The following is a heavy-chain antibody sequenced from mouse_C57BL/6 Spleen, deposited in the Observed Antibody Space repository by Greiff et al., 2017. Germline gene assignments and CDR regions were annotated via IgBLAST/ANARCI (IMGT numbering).Heavy chain of an antibody. CDR1: GYSITSGYD. D-gene: IGHD2-4*01. V-gene: IGHV3-1*01. CDR3: ARGLPLYAMDY. Sequence: EVKVVESGPGMVKPSQSLSLTCTVTGYSITSGYDWHWIRHFPGNKLEWMGYISYSGSTNYNPSLKSRISITHDTSKNHFFLKLNSVTTEDTATYYCARGLPLYAMDYWGQGTSVTVSS. J-gene: IGHJ4*01. CDR2: ISYSGST.